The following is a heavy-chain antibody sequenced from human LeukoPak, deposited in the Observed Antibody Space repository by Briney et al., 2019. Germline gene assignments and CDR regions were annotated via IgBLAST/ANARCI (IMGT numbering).Heavy chain of an antibody. Sequence: GASVKVSCKASGYTFTSYGISWVRQAPGQGLEWMGWISVYNGNTNYAQKLHGRVTITTCTFTSPAYIDSRSLSSDGHAVFYFSTDGVWGSGDYWGQGTRLSVSS. CDR3: STDGVWGSGDY. CDR1: GYTFTSYG. V-gene: IGHV1-18*01. CDR2: ISVYNGNT. J-gene: IGHJ4*02. D-gene: IGHD3-3*01.